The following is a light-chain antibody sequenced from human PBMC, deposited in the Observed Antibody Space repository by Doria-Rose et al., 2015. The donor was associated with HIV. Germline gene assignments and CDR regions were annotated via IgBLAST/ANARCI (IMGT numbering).Light chain of an antibody. CDR3: QQYYDTPS. J-gene: IGKJ3*01. CDR1: QSLLYTSKNY. CDR2: WAP. Sequence: DIRVTQSPESLGMSLGERATLXCKSNQSLLYTSKNYLAWYQQNPGQPPKLLIYWAPTRQSGVPARFSGSGSGTDFTLTISSLEAEDVAVYDCQQYYDTPSFGPGTTVDIK. V-gene: IGKV4-1*01.